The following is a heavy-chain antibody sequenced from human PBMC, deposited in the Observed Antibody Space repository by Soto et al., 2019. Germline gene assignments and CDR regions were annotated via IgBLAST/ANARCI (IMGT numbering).Heavy chain of an antibody. CDR2: ISSRSDI. Sequence: PGGSLRLSCVGSGFTFSTYSINWVRQAPGKGLEWVSSISSRSDIYYADSVKGRFTISRDNAKNSVSLQMNSLRAEDTAVYYCAREYTAWPLAYGLDVWGQGTAVTVSS. J-gene: IGHJ6*02. D-gene: IGHD2-2*02. CDR1: GFTFSTYS. V-gene: IGHV3-21*01. CDR3: AREYTAWPLAYGLDV.